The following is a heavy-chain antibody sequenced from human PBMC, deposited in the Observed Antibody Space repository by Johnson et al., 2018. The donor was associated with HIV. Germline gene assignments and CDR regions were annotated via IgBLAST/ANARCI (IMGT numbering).Heavy chain of an antibody. CDR2: INSKTDGGTT. J-gene: IGHJ3*02. D-gene: IGHD7-27*01. Sequence: VQLVESGGGLVQPGGSLRLSCAASGFTFSSYAMSWVRQAPGKGLEWVGRINSKTDGGTTDYAAPVKGRFTISRDDSKNTLYLQMNSLNTEDTAVYYCSTPRPNWGWNAFHIWGQGTMVIVSS. V-gene: IGHV3-15*01. CDR1: GFTFSSYA. CDR3: STPRPNWGWNAFHI.